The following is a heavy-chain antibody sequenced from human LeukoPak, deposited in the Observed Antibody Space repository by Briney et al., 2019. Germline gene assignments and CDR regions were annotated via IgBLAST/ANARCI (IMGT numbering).Heavy chain of an antibody. D-gene: IGHD1-26*01. J-gene: IGHJ4*02. V-gene: IGHV1-8*01. CDR1: GYTFTSYD. Sequence: GASVKVSCKASGYTFTSYDINWVRQATGQGLEWMGWMNPNSGNTGYAQKFQGRVTMTRNTSISTAYMELSSLRSEGTAVYYCARGLFPMVVGASGYWGQGTLVTVSS. CDR2: MNPNSGNT. CDR3: ARGLFPMVVGASGY.